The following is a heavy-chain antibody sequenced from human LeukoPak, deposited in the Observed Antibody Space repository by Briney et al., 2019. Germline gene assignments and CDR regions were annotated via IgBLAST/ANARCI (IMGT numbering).Heavy chain of an antibody. CDR1: GYTFTNHY. J-gene: IGHJ5*02. Sequence: GASVKVSCKASGYTFTNHYIHWVRQAPGQGLQWVATINPSGGTTSYAEKFQGRVTVTRDTATSKVYMELSSLRSEDTAVYYCARGVGGYTNNWFDPWGQGTLVTVSS. CDR3: ARGVGGYTNNWFDP. D-gene: IGHD5-12*01. CDR2: INPSGGTT. V-gene: IGHV1-46*01.